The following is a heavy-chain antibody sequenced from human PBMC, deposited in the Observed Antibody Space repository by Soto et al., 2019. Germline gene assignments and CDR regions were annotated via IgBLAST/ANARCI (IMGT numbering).Heavy chain of an antibody. V-gene: IGHV3-23*01. CDR1: GFTFSSYA. CDR2: ISGSGGST. Sequence: GGSLRLSCAASGFTFSSYAMSWVRQAPGKGLEWVSAISGSGGSTYYADSVKGRFTISRDNSKNTLYLQMNSLRAEDTAVYYYANGFDYGDPFDYWGQGTLVTVSS. CDR3: ANGFDYGDPFDY. D-gene: IGHD4-17*01. J-gene: IGHJ4*02.